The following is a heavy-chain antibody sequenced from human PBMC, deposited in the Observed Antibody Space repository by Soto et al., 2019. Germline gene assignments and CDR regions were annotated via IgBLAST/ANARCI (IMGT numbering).Heavy chain of an antibody. Sequence: GGSLTLSCTASGFIFSNYWMHWFSQAAGKGRVWGARIKGDGTTTYVDSVKGRCTISRDKAKNTVYLEMNSLRAEDTAVYYCGRGSGPRGPPYWGQGILVTVSS. CDR1: GFIFSNYW. J-gene: IGHJ4*02. V-gene: IGHV3-74*03. CDR2: IKGDGTT. CDR3: GRGSGPRGPPY. D-gene: IGHD6-25*01.